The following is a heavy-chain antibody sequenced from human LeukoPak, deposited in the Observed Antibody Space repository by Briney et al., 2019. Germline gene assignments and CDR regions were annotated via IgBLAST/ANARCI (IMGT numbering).Heavy chain of an antibody. Sequence: TPGGSLRLSCAASGFTFSGYAMSWVRQPPGKGLEWIGEINHSGSTNYNPSLKSRVTISVDTSKNQFSLKLSSVTAADTAVYYCARGTYGDLGYWGQGTLVTVSS. CDR3: ARGTYGDLGY. CDR1: GFTFSGYA. J-gene: IGHJ4*02. V-gene: IGHV4-34*01. CDR2: INHSGST. D-gene: IGHD4-17*01.